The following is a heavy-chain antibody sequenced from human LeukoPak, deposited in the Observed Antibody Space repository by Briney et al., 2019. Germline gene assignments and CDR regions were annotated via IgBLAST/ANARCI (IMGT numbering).Heavy chain of an antibody. Sequence: SVKVSCKASGGTFSSYAISWVRQAPGQGLEWMGGIIPIFGTANYAQKFQGRVTITADESTSTAYMELSSLRSEDTAVYYCARGYHCSSTSCYGLYFQHWGQGTLVTVSS. J-gene: IGHJ1*01. V-gene: IGHV1-69*13. CDR2: IIPIFGTA. CDR3: ARGYHCSSTSCYGLYFQH. D-gene: IGHD2-2*01. CDR1: GGTFSSYA.